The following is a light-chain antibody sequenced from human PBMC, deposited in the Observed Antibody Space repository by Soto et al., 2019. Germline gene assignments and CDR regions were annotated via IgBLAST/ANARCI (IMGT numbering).Light chain of an antibody. Sequence: EIVLTQSPGTLSLSPGDRATHSCRASQSVSSNCLAWYQQKPGQAPRLLIYGASSRATGIPDRFSGSRSGAEFTLTINSLQSEDFAVYYCQPYNNWPLTFGGGTKVDIK. CDR3: QPYNNWPLT. J-gene: IGKJ4*01. V-gene: IGKV3D-15*01. CDR1: QSVSSN. CDR2: GAS.